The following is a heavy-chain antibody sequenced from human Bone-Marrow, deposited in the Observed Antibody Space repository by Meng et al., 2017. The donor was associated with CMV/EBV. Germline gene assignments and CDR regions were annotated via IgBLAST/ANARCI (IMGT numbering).Heavy chain of an antibody. CDR3: ARDYEFRGSPMPNWFDP. D-gene: IGHD2-15*01. Sequence: GESLKISCAASGFTFSSYEMNWVRQAPGKGLEWVSYISSSGSTIYYADSVKGRFTISRDNAKNSLYLQMNSLRAEDTAVYYCARDYEFRGSPMPNWFDPWGQGTLVTVSS. J-gene: IGHJ5*02. V-gene: IGHV3-48*03. CDR1: GFTFSSYE. CDR2: ISSSGSTI.